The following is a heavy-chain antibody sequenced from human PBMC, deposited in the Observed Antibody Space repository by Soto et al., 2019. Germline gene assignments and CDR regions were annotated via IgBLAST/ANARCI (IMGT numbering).Heavy chain of an antibody. CDR3: ARRGSGHTFDY. CDR1: GGSISSGDYY. J-gene: IGHJ4*02. Sequence: LSLTCTVSGGSISSGDYYWSWIRQPPGKGLEWIGSIYEAGTTFYNSSLKSRVTISADTSKNHFSLQLSSVTAADTAVYYCARRGSGHTFDYWGQGTLVTVSS. D-gene: IGHD3-10*01. CDR2: IYEAGTT. V-gene: IGHV4-39*02.